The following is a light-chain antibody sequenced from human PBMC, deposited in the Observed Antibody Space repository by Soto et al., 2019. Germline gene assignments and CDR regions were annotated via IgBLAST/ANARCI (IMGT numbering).Light chain of an antibody. Sequence: EIVLTQSPGTLSLSPGERAILSCRASQSVSSYLAWYRQKPGQAPSLLIYGASSRATGIPDRFSGSGSGTDFTLTISRLEPEDFAVYYCQQYGSSPRTFGQGTKVEMK. CDR2: GAS. CDR1: QSVSSY. CDR3: QQYGSSPRT. J-gene: IGKJ1*01. V-gene: IGKV3-20*01.